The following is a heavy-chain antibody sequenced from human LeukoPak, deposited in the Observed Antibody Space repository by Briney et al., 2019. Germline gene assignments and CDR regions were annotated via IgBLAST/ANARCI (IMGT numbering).Heavy chain of an antibody. J-gene: IGHJ4*02. CDR2: IYHSGST. V-gene: IGHV4-38-2*02. CDR3: ARDSSNKRGELPKNSDD. D-gene: IGHD2-2*01. CDR1: GYSISSGYY. Sequence: SETLSLTCAVSGYSISSGYYWGWIRQPPGKGLEWIGSIYHSGSTYYNPSLKSRVAISVYTSKNQFSLKLSSVTAADTAVYYCARDSSNKRGELPKNSDDWGQGTLVTVSS.